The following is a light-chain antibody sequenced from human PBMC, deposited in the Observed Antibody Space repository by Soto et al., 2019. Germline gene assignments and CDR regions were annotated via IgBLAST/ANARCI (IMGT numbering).Light chain of an antibody. V-gene: IGLV2-23*01. CDR3: CSYAGSRTWV. CDR2: EGN. J-gene: IGLJ2*01. Sequence: ALTQPASVSGSPGQSITISCTGTSSDVGSYKLVSWYQQHPGKAPKLIIYEGNKRPSGVSNRFSGSKSGNTASLTISGLQAEDEADYYCCSYAGSRTWVFGGGTKVTVL. CDR1: SSDVGSYKL.